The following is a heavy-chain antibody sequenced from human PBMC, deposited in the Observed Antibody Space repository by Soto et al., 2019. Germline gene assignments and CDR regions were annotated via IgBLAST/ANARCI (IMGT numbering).Heavy chain of an antibody. J-gene: IGHJ4*02. V-gene: IGHV1-18*01. D-gene: IGHD1-1*01. Sequence: QVHLVQSGAEVKKPGASVKVSCKGSGYGFTTYGITWVRQAPGQGLEWMAWISAHNGNTNYAQKLQGRVTVTRDTSTSTAYMELRSLRSDGTAVSYWARGRYGDYWGQGALVTVSS. CDR1: GYGFTTYG. CDR3: ARGRYGDY. CDR2: ISAHNGNT.